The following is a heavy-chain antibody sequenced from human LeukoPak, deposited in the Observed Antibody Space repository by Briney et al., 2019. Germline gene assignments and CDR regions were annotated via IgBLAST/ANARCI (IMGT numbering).Heavy chain of an antibody. CDR1: GFTFTNAW. CDR2: IKSKTDGETT. D-gene: IGHD1-26*01. Sequence: GGSLRLSCAASGFTFTNAWMSWVRQPPGKGLEWVGRIKSKTDGETTDYAAPVKGRFTISRDDSKNTLYLQMNRLKTEDTAVYYCITDPGEWEPIWGQGTMVTVSS. CDR3: ITDPGEWEPI. V-gene: IGHV3-15*01. J-gene: IGHJ3*02.